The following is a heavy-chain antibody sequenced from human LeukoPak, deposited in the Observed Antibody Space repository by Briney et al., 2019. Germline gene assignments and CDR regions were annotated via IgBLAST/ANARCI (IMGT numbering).Heavy chain of an antibody. V-gene: IGHV1-69*05. CDR2: IIPIFGTA. CDR1: GGTFSSYA. D-gene: IGHD5-18*01. J-gene: IGHJ4*02. Sequence: ASVKVSCKASGGTFSSYAISWVRQAPGQGLEWMGGIIPIFGTANYAQKFQGRVTITTDESTSTAYMELSSLRSEDTAVYYCASSTRGVHEYSYGGYFDYWGQGTLVTVSS. CDR3: ASSTRGVHEYSYGGYFDY.